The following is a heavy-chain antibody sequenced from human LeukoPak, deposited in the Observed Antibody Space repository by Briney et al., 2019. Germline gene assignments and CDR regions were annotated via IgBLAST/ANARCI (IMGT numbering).Heavy chain of an antibody. Sequence: GSLRLSCAASGFTFSSYAMSWVRQAPGKGLEWVSAISGSGGSTYYADPVKGRFTISRDNSKNTLYLQMNSLRAEDTAVYYCAKYYYDSSGYPRFDPWGQGTLVTVSS. CDR2: ISGSGGST. J-gene: IGHJ5*02. D-gene: IGHD3-22*01. V-gene: IGHV3-23*01. CDR3: AKYYYDSSGYPRFDP. CDR1: GFTFSSYA.